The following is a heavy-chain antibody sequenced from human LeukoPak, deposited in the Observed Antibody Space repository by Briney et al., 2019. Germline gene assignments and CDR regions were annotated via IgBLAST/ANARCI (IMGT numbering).Heavy chain of an antibody. Sequence: ASETLSLTCTASGDSISSGDYYWSWIRQPAGKGLEWIGRISSSGSTNYNPSLKSRVTISVDTSKNQFSLKLSSVTAADTAVYFCARGWRVQLWSSGSSGWYYFDYWGQGTLVTVSS. J-gene: IGHJ4*02. V-gene: IGHV4-61*02. CDR2: ISSSGST. D-gene: IGHD6-19*01. CDR1: GDSISSGDYY. CDR3: ARGWRVQLWSSGSSGWYYFDY.